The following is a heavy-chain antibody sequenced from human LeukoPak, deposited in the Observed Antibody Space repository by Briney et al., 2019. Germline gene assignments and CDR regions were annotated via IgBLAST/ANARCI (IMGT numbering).Heavy chain of an antibody. Sequence: SETLSLTCTVSGGSISSYYWSWIRQPAGKGLEWIGRIYTRGSTNYNPSLKSRVTMSVGTSKNQFSLKLSSVTAADTAVYYCARAVVLAYYYDSSGYLYNWFDPWGQGTLATVSS. J-gene: IGHJ5*02. V-gene: IGHV4-4*07. CDR1: GGSISSYY. D-gene: IGHD3-22*01. CDR3: ARAVVLAYYYDSSGYLYNWFDP. CDR2: IYTRGST.